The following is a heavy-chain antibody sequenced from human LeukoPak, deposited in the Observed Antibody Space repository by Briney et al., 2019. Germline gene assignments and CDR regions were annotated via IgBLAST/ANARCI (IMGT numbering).Heavy chain of an antibody. CDR3: ARDIAARKVAYMDFQQ. CDR1: GGTFSSYT. CDR2: IIPILGIA. Sequence: ASVKVSCKASGGTFSSYTISWVRQAPGQGLEWMGRIIPILGIANYAQKFQGRVTTTADKSTSTAYMELSSLRSEDTAVYYCARDIAARKVAYMDFQQRGQGTLGTVSS. J-gene: IGHJ1*01. D-gene: IGHD6-6*01. V-gene: IGHV1-69*02.